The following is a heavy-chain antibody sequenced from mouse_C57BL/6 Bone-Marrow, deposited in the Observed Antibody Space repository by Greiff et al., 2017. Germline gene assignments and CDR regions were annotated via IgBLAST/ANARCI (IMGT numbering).Heavy chain of an antibody. J-gene: IGHJ4*01. D-gene: IGHD2-5*01. Sequence: VQLQQSGPELVKPGASVKISCKASGYTFTDYYMNWVKQSHGKSLEWIGDINPNNGGTSYNQKFKGKATLTVDKSSSTAYMELRSLTSEDSAVXYCAGYSKDAMDYWGQGTSVTVSS. CDR1: GYTFTDYY. CDR3: AGYSKDAMDY. V-gene: IGHV1-26*01. CDR2: INPNNGGT.